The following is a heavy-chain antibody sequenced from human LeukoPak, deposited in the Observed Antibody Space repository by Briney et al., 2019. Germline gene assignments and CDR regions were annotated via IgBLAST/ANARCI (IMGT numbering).Heavy chain of an antibody. CDR1: GFTFDDYA. CDR2: ISWNSGSI. V-gene: IGHV3-9*01. CDR3: AKDLLHDAFDI. J-gene: IGHJ3*02. Sequence: AGGSLRLSCAASGFTFDDYAMHWVRQAPGKGLEWVSGISWNSGSIGYADSVKGRFTISRDNAKNSLYLQMNSLRAEDTALYYCAKDLLHDAFDIWGQGTMVTVSS.